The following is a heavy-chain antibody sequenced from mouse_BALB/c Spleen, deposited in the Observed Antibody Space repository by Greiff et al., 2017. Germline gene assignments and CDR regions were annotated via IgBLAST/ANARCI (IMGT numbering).Heavy chain of an antibody. CDR3: ARYYAMDY. V-gene: IGHV1-7*01. CDR1: GYTFTSYW. Sequence: QVQLQQSGAELAKPGASVKMSCKASGYTFTSYWMHWVKQRPGQGLEWIGYINPSTGYTEYNQKFKDKATLTADKSSSTAYMQLSSLTSEDSAVYYCARYYAMDYWGQGTSVTVSS. CDR2: INPSTGYT. J-gene: IGHJ4*01.